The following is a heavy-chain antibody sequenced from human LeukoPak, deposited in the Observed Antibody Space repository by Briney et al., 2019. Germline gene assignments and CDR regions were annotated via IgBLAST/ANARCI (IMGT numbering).Heavy chain of an antibody. CDR1: GFSVSNNY. Sequence: PGGSLRLSCAASGFSVSNNYMSWVRQAPGKGLEWVSVIYSGDITYYTDSVKGRFTISRDNSKNTLYLQMNSLRAEDTAVYYCARGSGYSYGFPDYWGQGTLVTVSS. CDR2: IYSGDIT. J-gene: IGHJ4*02. V-gene: IGHV3-53*01. CDR3: ARGSGYSYGFPDY. D-gene: IGHD5-18*01.